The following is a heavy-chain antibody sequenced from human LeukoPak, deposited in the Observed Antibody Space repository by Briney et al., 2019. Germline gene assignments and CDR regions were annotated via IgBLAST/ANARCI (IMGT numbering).Heavy chain of an antibody. CDR1: GGSFSGYY. J-gene: IGHJ5*02. CDR3: AIALGAAAGPSYRDNWFDP. V-gene: IGHV4-34*01. CDR2: INHSGST. Sequence: PSETLSLTCAVYGGSFSGYYWSWIRQPPGKGLEWIGEINHSGSTYYNPSLKSRVTISIDTSKNQFSLKLSSVTAADTAVYYCAIALGAAAGPSYRDNWFDPWGQGTLATVSS. D-gene: IGHD6-13*01.